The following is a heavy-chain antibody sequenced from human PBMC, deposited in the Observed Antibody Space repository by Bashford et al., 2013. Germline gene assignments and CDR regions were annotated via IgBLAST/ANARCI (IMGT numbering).Heavy chain of an antibody. V-gene: IGHV4-39*01. CDR1: GGSISSGDFY. CDR2: IYYSGNT. D-gene: IGHD3-22*01. Sequence: SETLSLTCTVSGGSISSGDFYWGWIRQPPGKGLEWIGSIYYSGNTYYNPALKSRVTISIDTSKNQYSLKLSSVTAADTAVYYCAPRGSGYCFYYWGQGTLVTVSS. J-gene: IGHJ4*02. CDR3: APRGSGYCFYY.